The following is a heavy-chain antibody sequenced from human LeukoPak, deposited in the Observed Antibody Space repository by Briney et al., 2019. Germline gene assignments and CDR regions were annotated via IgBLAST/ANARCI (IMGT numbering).Heavy chain of an antibody. Sequence: PGGSLRLSYAASGFTFDDYAMHWVRQAPGKGLEWVSLISGDGGSTYYADSVKGRFIISRDNSKNSLYLQMNSLRTEDTALYYCAKASSSWLYNWFDPWGQGTLVTVSS. J-gene: IGHJ5*02. CDR3: AKASSSWLYNWFDP. CDR2: ISGDGGST. CDR1: GFTFDDYA. V-gene: IGHV3-43*02. D-gene: IGHD6-13*01.